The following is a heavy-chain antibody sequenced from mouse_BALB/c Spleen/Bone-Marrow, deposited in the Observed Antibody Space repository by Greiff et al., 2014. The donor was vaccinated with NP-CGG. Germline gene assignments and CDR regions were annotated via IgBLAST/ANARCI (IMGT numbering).Heavy chain of an antibody. Sequence: QVQLQQSGPELVKPGASVKISCKTSGYTFSYSWMNWVRQRPGQGLEWIGRIYPEDGDTNYNGRFKGKATLTADKSSNTTYTQLSSLTSVDSAVYFCARNPHYYAMDYWGQGTSVTVSS. V-gene: IGHV1-82*01. CDR2: IYPEDGDT. CDR3: ARNPHYYAMDY. CDR1: GYTFSYSW. J-gene: IGHJ4*01.